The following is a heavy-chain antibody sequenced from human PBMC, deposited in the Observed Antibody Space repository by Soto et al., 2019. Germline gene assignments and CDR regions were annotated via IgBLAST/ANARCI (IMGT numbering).Heavy chain of an antibody. D-gene: IGHD5-12*01. CDR3: TRGRRATGVGY. Sequence: PSETLSLTCGVYGGSFSGYYWSWIRQSPGKGLEWIGEINLSGGTNHNPALKSRASMSVDTSKNQFSLKLSSVTAADTAIYYCTRGRRATGVGYWGQGSLVTVSS. CDR2: INLSGGT. J-gene: IGHJ4*02. V-gene: IGHV4-34*04. CDR1: GGSFSGYY.